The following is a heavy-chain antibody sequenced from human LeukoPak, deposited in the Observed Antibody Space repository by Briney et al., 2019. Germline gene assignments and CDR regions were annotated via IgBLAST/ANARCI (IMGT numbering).Heavy chain of an antibody. D-gene: IGHD3-16*02. CDR3: ARKITVWGSYPRHLSPFDY. Sequence: SETLSLTCTVSGGSISSSSYYWDWIRQPPGKGLEWIGSIYYSGSTYYNPSLKSRVTISVDTSNNQFSLKLSSVTAADTAVYYCARKITVWGSYPRHLSPFDYWGQGTLVTVSS. V-gene: IGHV4-39*01. J-gene: IGHJ4*02. CDR1: GGSISSSSYY. CDR2: IYYSGST.